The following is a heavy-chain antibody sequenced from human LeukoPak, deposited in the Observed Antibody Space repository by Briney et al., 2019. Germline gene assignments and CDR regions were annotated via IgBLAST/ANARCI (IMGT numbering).Heavy chain of an antibody. CDR3: ARDYYGSGTTPNWFDP. Sequence: SVKVSCKASGYTFTSYAMYWVHQAPGQRLEWMGRIIPILGIANYAQKFQGRVTITVDKSTSTAYMELSSLRSEDTAVYYCARDYYGSGTTPNWFDPWGQGTLVTVSS. CDR2: IIPILGIA. CDR1: GYTFTSYA. J-gene: IGHJ5*02. D-gene: IGHD3-10*01. V-gene: IGHV1-69*04.